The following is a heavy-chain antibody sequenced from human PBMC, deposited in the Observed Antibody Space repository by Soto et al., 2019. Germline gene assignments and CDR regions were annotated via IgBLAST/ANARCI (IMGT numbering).Heavy chain of an antibody. Sequence: GGSLRLSCAASGFTFSSYGMHWVRQAPGKGLEWVAVISYDGSNKYYADSVKGRFTISRDNSKNTLYLQMNSLGAEDTAVYYCAKARSYYDSSGYYRAYYFDYWGQGTLVTVSS. V-gene: IGHV3-30*18. J-gene: IGHJ4*02. CDR2: ISYDGSNK. CDR1: GFTFSSYG. D-gene: IGHD3-22*01. CDR3: AKARSYYDSSGYYRAYYFDY.